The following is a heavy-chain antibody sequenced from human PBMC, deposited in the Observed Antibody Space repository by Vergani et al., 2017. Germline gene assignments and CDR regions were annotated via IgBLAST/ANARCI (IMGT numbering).Heavy chain of an antibody. CDR1: DYSISSGYF. J-gene: IGHJ4*02. D-gene: IGHD5-12*01. Sequence: QMHLQESGPGLVKPSETLSLPCAVSDYSISSGYFWGWIRQSPGKGLEWIGNINHSGTTNYNPSLKSRVTISVDTSKHQFSLRLSSVTAADTAVYYCARQPAYSGYDYYYLDFWGQGALVTVSS. V-gene: IGHV4-38-2*01. CDR2: INHSGTT. CDR3: ARQPAYSGYDYYYLDF.